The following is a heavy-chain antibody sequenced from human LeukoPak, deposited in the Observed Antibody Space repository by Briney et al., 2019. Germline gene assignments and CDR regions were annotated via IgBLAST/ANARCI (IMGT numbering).Heavy chain of an antibody. CDR1: GGSISSSSYY. J-gene: IGHJ4*02. CDR2: IYYSGST. CDR3: ASVTLAKDY. Sequence: SETLSLTCTVSGGSISSSSYYWGWIRQPPGKGLEWIGSIYYSGSTYYNPSLKSRVTISVDTSKNQFSLKLSSVTAADTAVYYCASVTLAKDYWGQGTLVTVSS. V-gene: IGHV4-39*07. D-gene: IGHD2-21*02.